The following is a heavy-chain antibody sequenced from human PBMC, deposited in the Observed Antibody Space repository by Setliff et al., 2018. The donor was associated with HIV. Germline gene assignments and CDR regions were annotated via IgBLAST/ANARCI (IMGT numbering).Heavy chain of an antibody. CDR3: ARGSCGGCYLSDY. CDR2: INAGDDNT. Sequence: ASVKVSCKASGGTFSSYGISWVRQAPGQGLEWMGYINAGDDNTRYSQKFQGRVTITRDTSANTAYMELSSLRSEDTAVYYCARGSCGGCYLSDYWGQGTLVTVSS. J-gene: IGHJ4*02. V-gene: IGHV1-3*01. D-gene: IGHD2-15*01. CDR1: GGTFSSYG.